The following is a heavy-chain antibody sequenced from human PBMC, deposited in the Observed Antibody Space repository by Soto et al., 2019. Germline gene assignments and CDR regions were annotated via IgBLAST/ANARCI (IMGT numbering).Heavy chain of an antibody. CDR1: GYTFTSYD. Sequence: ASVKVSFKASGYTFTSYDINWLRQATGQGLEWMGWTNPNSGNTGYAQKFQGRVTMTRNTSISTAYMELSSLRSEDTAVYYCARALRFLEWTHYGMDVWGQGTTVTVSS. CDR2: TNPNSGNT. J-gene: IGHJ6*02. V-gene: IGHV1-8*01. D-gene: IGHD3-3*01. CDR3: ARALRFLEWTHYGMDV.